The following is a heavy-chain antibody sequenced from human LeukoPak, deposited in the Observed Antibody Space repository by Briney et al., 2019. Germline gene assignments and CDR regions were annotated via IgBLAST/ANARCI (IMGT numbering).Heavy chain of an antibody. D-gene: IGHD2-21*02. CDR3: TTGSYCGGDCYQYYYYYYMDV. CDR1: GFTFSNAW. CDR2: IKSKTDGGTT. J-gene: IGHJ6*03. Sequence: GGSLRLSCAASGFTFSNAWMSWVRQAPGKGLEWVGRIKSKTDGGTTDYAAPVKGRFTISRDDSKNTPYLQMNSLKTEDTAVYYCTTGSYCGGDCYQYYYYYYMDVWGKGTTVTVSS. V-gene: IGHV3-15*01.